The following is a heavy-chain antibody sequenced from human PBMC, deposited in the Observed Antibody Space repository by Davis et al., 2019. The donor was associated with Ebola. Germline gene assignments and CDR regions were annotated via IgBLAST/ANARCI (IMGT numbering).Heavy chain of an antibody. CDR3: AGGGIFGVLKVKRERLYYMDL. J-gene: IGHJ6*03. Sequence: PGGPLRLSCAASGFNVNSKYMTWVRQAPGKGLEWVSVVYSGGTTSYAESVRGRFTISRDNSKNTLYLQMNSLRAEDTAVYYCAGGGIFGVLKVKRERLYYMDLWGKGTTVTVSS. D-gene: IGHD3-3*01. CDR1: GFNVNSKY. CDR2: VYSGGTT. V-gene: IGHV3-53*01.